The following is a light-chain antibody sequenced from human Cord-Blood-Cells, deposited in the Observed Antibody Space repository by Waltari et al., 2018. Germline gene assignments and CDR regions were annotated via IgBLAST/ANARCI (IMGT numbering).Light chain of an antibody. Sequence: QSALTQPASVSGSPGQSITIPCTGTSSDVGGYNYVSWYQQHPGKAPKLMIYEVSNRPAGVASRFSGSKAGNTASLTISGLQAEDEADYYCSSYTISSTYVFGTGTKVTVL. V-gene: IGLV2-14*01. CDR2: EVS. J-gene: IGLJ1*01. CDR3: SSYTISSTYV. CDR1: SSDVGGYNY.